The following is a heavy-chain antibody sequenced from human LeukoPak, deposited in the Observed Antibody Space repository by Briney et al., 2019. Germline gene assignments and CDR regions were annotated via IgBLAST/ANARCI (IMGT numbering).Heavy chain of an antibody. J-gene: IGHJ4*02. CDR3: ARGQSRMYYYGSGSYYNDY. CDR2: MNPNSGNT. CDR1: GYTFTSYD. Sequence: ASVKVSCKASGYTFTSYDINWVRQATGQGLEWMGWMNPNSGNTGYAQKFQGRVTMTRNTSISTAYMELSSLRSEDTAVYYCARGQSRMYYYGSGSYYNDYWGQGTLVTVSS. V-gene: IGHV1-8*01. D-gene: IGHD3-10*01.